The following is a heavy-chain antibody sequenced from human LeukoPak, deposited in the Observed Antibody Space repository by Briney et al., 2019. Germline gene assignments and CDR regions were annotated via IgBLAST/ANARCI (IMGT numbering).Heavy chain of an antibody. CDR2: IYYSGST. CDR1: GGSISSGGYY. CDR3: ARGIAATLFH. J-gene: IGHJ4*02. Sequence: SETLSLTCTVSGGSISSGGYYWSWIRQHPGKGLEWIGYIYYSGSTYYNPSLKSRVTISVDTSKNQFSLKLSSVTAADTAVYYCARGIAATLFHWGQGTLVTVSS. D-gene: IGHD5-12*01. V-gene: IGHV4-31*03.